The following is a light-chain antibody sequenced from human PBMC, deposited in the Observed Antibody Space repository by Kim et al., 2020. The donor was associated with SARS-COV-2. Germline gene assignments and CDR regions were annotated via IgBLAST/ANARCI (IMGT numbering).Light chain of an antibody. J-gene: IGLJ1*01. CDR1: SSDIGNYNF. CDR3: SSYAGSNIGV. Sequence: GQSVTISCTGTSSDIGNYNFVSWYHHHPGKVPKLIIFGVYKRPSGVPDRFSGSKSGNTASLTVSGLQPEDEGDYYCSSYAGSNIGVFGTGTKVTVL. CDR2: GVY. V-gene: IGLV2-8*01.